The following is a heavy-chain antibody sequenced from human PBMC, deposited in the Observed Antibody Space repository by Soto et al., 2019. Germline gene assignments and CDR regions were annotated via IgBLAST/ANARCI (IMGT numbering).Heavy chain of an antibody. J-gene: IGHJ4*02. CDR1: GGSISSYY. Sequence: QVQLQESGPGLVKPSETLSLTCTVSGGSISSYYWSWIRQPPGKGLEWIGYIYYSGSTNYNPSLRSRVSISVDRTTNQFALKLSSVTAAATAVYYCAIGAERVAMPSGYWGEGTLVTVYS. CDR2: IYYSGST. V-gene: IGHV4-59*01. D-gene: IGHD2-2*01. CDR3: AIGAERVAMPSGY.